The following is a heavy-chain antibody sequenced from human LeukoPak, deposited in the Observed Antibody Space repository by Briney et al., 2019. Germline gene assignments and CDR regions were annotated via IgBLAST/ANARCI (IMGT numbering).Heavy chain of an antibody. J-gene: IGHJ6*02. CDR1: GFTFSHYA. V-gene: IGHV3-23*01. CDR2: ISGNGDIT. CDR3: AKDYFGQQFSPYYFGIDV. Sequence: PGGSLRLSCAASGFTFSHYAMSWVRQAPGKGLEWVSAISGNGDITYYTDSVKGRFTISRDNSKNTLYLQMNSLRAEDTAVYYCAKDYFGQQFSPYYFGIDVWGQGTTVTVSS. D-gene: IGHD6-13*01.